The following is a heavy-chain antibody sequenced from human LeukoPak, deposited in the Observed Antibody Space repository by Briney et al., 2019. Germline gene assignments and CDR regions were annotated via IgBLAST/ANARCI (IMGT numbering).Heavy chain of an antibody. Sequence: GGSLRLSCGGSGFTFSNYAMNWVRQAPGKGLEWVSTMGVSGGRTYYADSVKGRFTISRDNSKNTLYLQMNSLRAEDTAVYYCAKYCSGGNCYSGLDYWGQGTLVTVFS. CDR2: MGVSGGRT. J-gene: IGHJ4*02. D-gene: IGHD2-15*01. CDR1: GFTFSNYA. V-gene: IGHV3-23*01. CDR3: AKYCSGGNCYSGLDY.